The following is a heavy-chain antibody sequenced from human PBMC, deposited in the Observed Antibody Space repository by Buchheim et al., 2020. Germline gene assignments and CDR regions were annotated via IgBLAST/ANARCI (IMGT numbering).Heavy chain of an antibody. CDR2: ISSSGSTI. CDR3: ARLIRYFDWLGGKEDY. D-gene: IGHD3-9*01. J-gene: IGHJ4*02. V-gene: IGHV3-48*03. Sequence: EVQLVESGGGLVQPGGSLRLSCAASGFTFSSYEMNWVRQAPGKGLEWVSYISSSGSTIYYADSVKGRFTISSDNAKNSLYLQMNSQRAEDTAVYYCARLIRYFDWLGGKEDYWGQGTL. CDR1: GFTFSSYE.